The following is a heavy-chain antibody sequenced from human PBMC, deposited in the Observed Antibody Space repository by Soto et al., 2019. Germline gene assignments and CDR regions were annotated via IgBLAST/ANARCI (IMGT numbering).Heavy chain of an antibody. CDR1: GFTFSYYA. CDR2: ITNNGATT. J-gene: IGHJ4*02. Sequence: GGSLRLSCAASGFTFSYYAMSWVRQAPGMGLEWVSVITNNGATTNYAESVKGRFTISRDNSKNTLYLQMNSLRADDTAVYYCAKALGCRTSCSFDYWGQGTLVTVSS. CDR3: AKALGCRTSCSFDY. V-gene: IGHV3-23*01. D-gene: IGHD2-2*01.